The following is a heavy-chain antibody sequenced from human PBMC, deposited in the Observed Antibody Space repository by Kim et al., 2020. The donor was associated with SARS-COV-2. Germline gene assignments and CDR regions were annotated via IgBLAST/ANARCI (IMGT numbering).Heavy chain of an antibody. CDR3: ARGPQRWLQMEDYYFDY. CDR2: MNPKSGDT. CDR1: GYTFTNYD. J-gene: IGHJ4*02. Sequence: ASVKVSCKASGYTFTNYDINWARQATGQGLEWMGWMNPKSGDTGFPQKFQGRVTMTRNTSISTAYMELSSLRSEDTAVYYCARGPQRWLQMEDYYFDYWGQGTLVTVS. V-gene: IGHV1-8*01. D-gene: IGHD1-1*01.